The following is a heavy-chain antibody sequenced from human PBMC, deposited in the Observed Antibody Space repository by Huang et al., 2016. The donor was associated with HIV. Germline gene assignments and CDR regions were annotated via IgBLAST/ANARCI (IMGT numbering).Heavy chain of an antibody. CDR1: GGSFRNFA. J-gene: IGHJ4*02. CDR3: ATVDYYDTSGPQRGYFDN. V-gene: IGHV1-69*01. Sequence: QVQLVQSGAEVKKPGSSVKVSCKASGGSFRNFAIGWVRPAPGSGLEWMGGIIPTHGKANDEQKFQGIVTIIADESTSTAYMELSSLRSEDTAVYYCATVDYYDTSGPQRGYFDNWGQGTLVTVSS. CDR2: IIPTHGKA. D-gene: IGHD3-22*01.